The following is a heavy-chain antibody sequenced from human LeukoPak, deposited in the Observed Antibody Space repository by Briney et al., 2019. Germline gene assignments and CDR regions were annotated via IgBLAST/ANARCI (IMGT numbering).Heavy chain of an antibody. J-gene: IGHJ3*02. V-gene: IGHV3-48*01. CDR3: AKVRIQLWDDAFDI. D-gene: IGHD5-18*01. Sequence: GGSLRLSCAASGFTFSSYGMHWVRQAPGKGLEWVSYISSSGSTIYYADSVKGRFTISRDNSKNTLYLQMNSLRAEDTAVYYCAKVRIQLWDDAFDIWGQGTVVTVSS. CDR1: GFTFSSYG. CDR2: ISSSGSTI.